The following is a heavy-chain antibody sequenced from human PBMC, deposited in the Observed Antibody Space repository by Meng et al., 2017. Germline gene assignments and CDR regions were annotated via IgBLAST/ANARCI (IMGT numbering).Heavy chain of an antibody. Sequence: GESLKISCAASGFTFSSYEMNWVRQAPGKGLEWVSYISSSGSTIYYADSVKGRFTISRDNTKNSLHLQMNSLRAEDTAVYYCAKTGCGSGSYYGNKRKNAFDIWGQGTMVTVSS. D-gene: IGHD3-10*01. CDR2: ISSSGSTI. J-gene: IGHJ3*02. V-gene: IGHV3-48*03. CDR3: AKTGCGSGSYYGNKRKNAFDI. CDR1: GFTFSSYE.